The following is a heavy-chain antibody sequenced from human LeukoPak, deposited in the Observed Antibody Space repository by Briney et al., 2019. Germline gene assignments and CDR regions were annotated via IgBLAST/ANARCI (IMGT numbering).Heavy chain of an antibody. CDR3: ARVAYSSSWSYYYYYMDV. J-gene: IGHJ6*03. V-gene: IGHV1-46*01. Sequence: ASVKVSCKASGYTFTSYYMHWVRQAPGQGLEWMGIINPSGGSTSYAQKFQGRVTMTRDMSTSTVYVELSSLRSEDTAVYYCARVAYSSSWSYYYYYMDVWGKGTTVTVSS. CDR1: GYTFTSYY. D-gene: IGHD6-13*01. CDR2: INPSGGST.